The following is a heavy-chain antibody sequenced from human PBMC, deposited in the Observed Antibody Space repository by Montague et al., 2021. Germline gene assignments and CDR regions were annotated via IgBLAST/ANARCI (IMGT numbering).Heavy chain of an antibody. D-gene: IGHD3-10*01. Sequence: SVKVSCKASGYTFTSYDINWVRQATGQGLEWMGWMNPSSGNTGYAQKFQDRVTMTWNTSISTAYMELISLRSEDTAVYYCARGSQVRRVIITRSNYYYYMDVRGQGTTVTVSS. J-gene: IGHJ6*02. CDR1: GYTFTSYD. V-gene: IGHV1-8*01. CDR2: MNPSSGNT. CDR3: ARGSQVRRVIITRSNYYYYMDV.